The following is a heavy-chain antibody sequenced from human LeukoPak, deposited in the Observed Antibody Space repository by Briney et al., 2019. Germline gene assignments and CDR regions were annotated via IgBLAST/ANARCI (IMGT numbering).Heavy chain of an antibody. J-gene: IGHJ4*02. D-gene: IGHD5-12*01. V-gene: IGHV1-2*02. CDR2: INPDSGGT. CDR1: GYTFTGYY. Sequence: GASVKVSCKASGYTFTGYYIHWVRQAPGQGLEWMGWINPDSGGTNYAQKFQGRVTMTRDTSISTAYMELGRLTSDDTAVYSCARDPALYVSGYYIRYFDYWGQGTLVTVSS. CDR3: ARDPALYVSGYYIRYFDY.